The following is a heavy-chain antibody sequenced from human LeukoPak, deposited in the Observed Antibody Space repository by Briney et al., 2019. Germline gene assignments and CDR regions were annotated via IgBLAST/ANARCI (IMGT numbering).Heavy chain of an antibody. J-gene: IGHJ3*02. CDR3: ARIWRDAFVI. CDR1: VGSSSGSY. D-gene: IGHD3-10*01. Sequence: PSETLSLTCALYVGSSSGSYWSWIRQPPGKGLEWIGEIIHSGSTNYNPSLKSRVPISVDTSKNQFSLKLSSVNAAEPAVYCCARIWRDAFVIWGQGTMVTVSS. CDR2: IIHSGST. V-gene: IGHV4-34*12.